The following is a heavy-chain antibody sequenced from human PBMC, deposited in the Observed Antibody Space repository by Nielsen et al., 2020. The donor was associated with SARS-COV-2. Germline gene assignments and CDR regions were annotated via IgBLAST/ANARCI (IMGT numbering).Heavy chain of an antibody. D-gene: IGHD5-18*01. Sequence: GESLKISCAAAGFTFRNYGMHWVRQAPGKGLEWVAVISYDGTNRDYADSVTGRFTISRDNSKGTVSLHMNSLRPGDTAVYFCARSGSPYYSYSYFDYWGQGTQVTVSS. CDR3: ARSGSPYYSYSYFDY. CDR1: GFTFRNYG. CDR2: ISYDGTNR. V-gene: IGHV3-30*03. J-gene: IGHJ4*02.